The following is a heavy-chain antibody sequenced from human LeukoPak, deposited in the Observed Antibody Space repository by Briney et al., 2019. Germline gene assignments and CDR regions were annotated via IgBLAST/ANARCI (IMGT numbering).Heavy chain of an antibody. CDR3: ARGTYSNYFDY. CDR2: IWSDGSNK. J-gene: IGHJ4*02. Sequence: GGSLRLSCAASGFTFSTYGMYWVRQAPGKGLEWVATIWSDGSNKYYADSVKGRFTISRDNSKNTLYLQMNSLRAEDTAVYYCARGTYSNYFDYWGQGTLVTVSS. CDR1: GFTFSTYG. V-gene: IGHV3-33*01. D-gene: IGHD4-11*01.